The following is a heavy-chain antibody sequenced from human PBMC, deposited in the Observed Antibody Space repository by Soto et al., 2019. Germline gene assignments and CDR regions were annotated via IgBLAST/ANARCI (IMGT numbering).Heavy chain of an antibody. Sequence: GASVKVSCKASGYTFTSYAMHWVRQAPGQRLEWMGWINAGNGNTKYSQKFQGRVTITRDTSASTAYMELSSLRSEDTAVYYCARDLRPIVVVPAAPDYWGQGTLVTVSS. D-gene: IGHD2-2*01. V-gene: IGHV1-3*01. J-gene: IGHJ4*02. CDR1: GYTFTSYA. CDR2: INAGNGNT. CDR3: ARDLRPIVVVPAAPDY.